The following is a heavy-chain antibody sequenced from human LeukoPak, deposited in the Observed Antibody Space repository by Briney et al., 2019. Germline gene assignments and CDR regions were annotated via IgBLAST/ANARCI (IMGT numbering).Heavy chain of an antibody. CDR2: INHSGST. D-gene: IGHD6-19*01. CDR3: ASSVQWLSFDY. Sequence: PSETLSLTCAVYGGSFSGYYWSWIRQSPGKGLEWIGEINHSGSTNYNPSLKSRVTISVDTSKNQFSLKLSSVTAADTAAYYCASSVQWLSFDYWGQGTLVTVSS. J-gene: IGHJ4*02. V-gene: IGHV4-34*01. CDR1: GGSFSGYY.